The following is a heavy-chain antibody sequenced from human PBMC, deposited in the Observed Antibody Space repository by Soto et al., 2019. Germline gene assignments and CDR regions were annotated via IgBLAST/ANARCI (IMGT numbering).Heavy chain of an antibody. Sequence: LSLTCAVSGGSIHNHYWSWIRQPPGKGLEWIWYIFYNGFTNYSPSLKSRVTMSVDTSKNQFSLNLNSTTAADTAVYYCAREGYSRSSCGRWGQGNLVTVSS. J-gene: IGHJ4*02. CDR3: AREGYSRSSCGR. V-gene: IGHV4-59*11. CDR2: IFYNGFT. CDR1: GGSIHNHY. D-gene: IGHD6-6*01.